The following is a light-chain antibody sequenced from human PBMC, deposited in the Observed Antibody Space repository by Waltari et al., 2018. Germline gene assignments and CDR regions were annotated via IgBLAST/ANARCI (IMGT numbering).Light chain of an antibody. CDR1: QSISRY. J-gene: IGKJ1*01. CDR2: GAS. Sequence: EVVLTQSPGTLSLSPGERATLSCRASQSISRYLAWYQQKPGQAPRLLIYGASIRATGTPDRFSGSGSGTDFSLTISRLEPDDFAVYYCQNHERLPATFGQGTKVEIK. V-gene: IGKV3-20*01. CDR3: QNHERLPAT.